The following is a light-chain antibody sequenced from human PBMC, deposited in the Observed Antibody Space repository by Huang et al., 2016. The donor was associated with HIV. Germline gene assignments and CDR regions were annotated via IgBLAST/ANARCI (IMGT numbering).Light chain of an antibody. CDR2: DAS. J-gene: IGKJ4*01. Sequence: EIVMTQSPATLSVSPGERATLSCRASQSVSNYLAWYQQKPGHAPRLLIYDASTGATGIPARFSGSGSGTEFTLTISSLQSEDSAVYYCQQYNDWPLTFGGGTKVEIK. V-gene: IGKV3-15*01. CDR1: QSVSNY. CDR3: QQYNDWPLT.